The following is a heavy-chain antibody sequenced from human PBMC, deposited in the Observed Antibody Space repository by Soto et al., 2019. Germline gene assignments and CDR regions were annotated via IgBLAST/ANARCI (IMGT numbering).Heavy chain of an antibody. CDR2: ISYDGSNK. V-gene: IGHV3-30-3*01. CDR1: GFTFSSYA. D-gene: IGHD6-13*01. CDR3: ARAAKYYYYGMDV. Sequence: GGSLRLSCAASGFTFSSYAMHWVRQAPGKGLEWVAVISYDGSNKYYADSVKGRFTISRDNSKNTLYLQMNSLRAEDTAVYYCARAAKYYYYGMDVWGQGTTVTAP. J-gene: IGHJ6*02.